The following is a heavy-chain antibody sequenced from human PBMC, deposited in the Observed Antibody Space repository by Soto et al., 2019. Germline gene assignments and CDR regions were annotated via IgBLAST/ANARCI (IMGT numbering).Heavy chain of an antibody. CDR3: ARVCGSNYDFWSGYNNYYYYGMDV. CDR2: ISSSSSTI. V-gene: IGHV3-48*02. Sequence: HPGGSLRLSCAASGFTFSSYSMNWVRQAPGKGLEWVSYISSSSSTIYYADSVKGRFTISRDNAKNSLYLQMNSLRDEDTAVYYCARVCGSNYDFWSGYNNYYYYGMDVWGQGTTVTVSS. J-gene: IGHJ6*02. D-gene: IGHD3-3*01. CDR1: GFTFSSYS.